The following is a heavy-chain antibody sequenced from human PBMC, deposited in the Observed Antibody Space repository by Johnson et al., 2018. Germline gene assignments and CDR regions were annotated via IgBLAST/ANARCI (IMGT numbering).Heavy chain of an antibody. D-gene: IGHD6-19*01. Sequence: EVQLVESGGGVVQPGRSXRLSCAASGFTFSSYWMHWVRQAPGKGLVWVSRINSDGSSTSYADSVKGRFTISRDNAKNSLYLQMNSLRAEDTAVYYCARGGSSGWNADKGYYYYMDVWGKGTTVTVSS. J-gene: IGHJ6*03. CDR3: ARGGSSGWNADKGYYYYMDV. V-gene: IGHV3-74*02. CDR2: INSDGSST. CDR1: GFTFSSYW.